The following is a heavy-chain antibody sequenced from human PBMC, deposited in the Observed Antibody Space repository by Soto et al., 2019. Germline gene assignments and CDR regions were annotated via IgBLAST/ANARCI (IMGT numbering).Heavy chain of an antibody. CDR1: GFTFSSYA. V-gene: IGHV3-23*01. J-gene: IGHJ6*03. Sequence: GGSLRLSCAASGFTFSSYAMSWVRQAPGKGLEWVSAISGSGGSTYYADSVKGRFTISRDNSKNTLYLQMNSLRAEDTAVYYCAKCTVLIFGPYYYYMDVWGKGTTVPVSS. CDR2: ISGSGGST. D-gene: IGHD2-8*01. CDR3: AKCTVLIFGPYYYYMDV.